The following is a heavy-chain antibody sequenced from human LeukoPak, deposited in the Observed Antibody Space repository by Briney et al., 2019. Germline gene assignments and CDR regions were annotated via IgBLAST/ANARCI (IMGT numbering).Heavy chain of an antibody. D-gene: IGHD2-21*01. CDR3: ARGVRILTGVTYCGGDCYSDMDV. CDR1: GYTFTSYG. CDR2: ISAYNGHT. Sequence: GASVKVSCKASGYTFTSYGISWVRQAPGQGLEWMGWISAYNGHTKYALKLQGRVTMTTDTSTTTAYMELRSLRSDDTAVYYCARGVRILTGVTYCGGDCYSDMDVWGKGTTVTVSS. V-gene: IGHV1-18*01. J-gene: IGHJ6*03.